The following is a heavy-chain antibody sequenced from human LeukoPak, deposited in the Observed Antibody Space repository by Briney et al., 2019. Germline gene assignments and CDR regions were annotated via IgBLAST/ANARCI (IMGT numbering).Heavy chain of an antibody. V-gene: IGHV1-46*01. Sequence: ASVKVSCKASGYTFTDYYIHWVRQAPGQGLEWMGLINPRGGSATYAQRFQGRVTLTRDTFTSTVYMDLSSLTFEDTAVYYCARGVTSGWSNWYFEVWGSGTLVTVSS. J-gene: IGHJ2*01. CDR1: GYTFTDYY. D-gene: IGHD6-19*01. CDR2: INPRGGSA. CDR3: ARGVTSGWSNWYFEV.